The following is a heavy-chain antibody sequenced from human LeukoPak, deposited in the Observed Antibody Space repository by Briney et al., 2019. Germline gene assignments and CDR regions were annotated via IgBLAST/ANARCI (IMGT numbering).Heavy chain of an antibody. CDR2: INHSGST. CDR3: ARGARFGELLGWFDP. D-gene: IGHD3-10*01. V-gene: IGHV4-34*01. Sequence: SETLSLTCAVYGGSFSGYYWSWIRQPPGKGLEWIGEINHSGSTNYNPPLKSRVTISVDTSKNQFSLKLSSVTAADTAVYYCARGARFGELLGWFDPWGQGTLVTVSS. CDR1: GGSFSGYY. J-gene: IGHJ5*02.